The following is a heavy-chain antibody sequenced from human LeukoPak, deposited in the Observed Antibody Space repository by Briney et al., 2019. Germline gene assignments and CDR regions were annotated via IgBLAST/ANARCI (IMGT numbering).Heavy chain of an antibody. V-gene: IGHV1-2*02. D-gene: IGHD3-10*01. Sequence: ASVKVSCNASGYTFTDYYMHWVRQAPGQGLEWMGWINPNIGGTNYAQKFQGRVTMTRDTSISTAYMELSRLRSDDTAVYYCARDKDGSGSYYGTGDYWGQGTLVTVSS. CDR3: ARDKDGSGSYYGTGDY. CDR2: INPNIGGT. J-gene: IGHJ4*02. CDR1: GYTFTDYY.